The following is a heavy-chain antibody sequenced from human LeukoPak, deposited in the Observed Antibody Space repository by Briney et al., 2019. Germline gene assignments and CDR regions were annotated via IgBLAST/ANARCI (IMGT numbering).Heavy chain of an antibody. CDR3: ARVRDQSSGYYP. D-gene: IGHD3-22*01. J-gene: IGHJ5*02. Sequence: KASETLSLTCAVYGGSFSGYYWSWIRQPPGKGLEWVGEINHSGSTKSNPSLKSRVTISVDTSKNQFSLKLSSVTAADTAVYYCARVRDQSSGYYPLGQGTLVTVSS. V-gene: IGHV4-34*01. CDR2: INHSGST. CDR1: GGSFSGYY.